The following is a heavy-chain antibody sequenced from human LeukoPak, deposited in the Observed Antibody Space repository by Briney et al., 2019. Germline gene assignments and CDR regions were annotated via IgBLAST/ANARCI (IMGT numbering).Heavy chain of an antibody. CDR3: AKDFSAVPIFDY. J-gene: IGHJ4*02. Sequence: TGGSLRLSCAASGFTFSSYAMSWVRQAPGKGLEWVSSITSSGAATYYADSVKGRFTISRDNSKNTLYLQMNSLRAEDTAVYYCAKDFSAVPIFDYWGQGTLVTVSS. CDR2: ITSSGAAT. V-gene: IGHV3-23*01. D-gene: IGHD4-11*01. CDR1: GFTFSSYA.